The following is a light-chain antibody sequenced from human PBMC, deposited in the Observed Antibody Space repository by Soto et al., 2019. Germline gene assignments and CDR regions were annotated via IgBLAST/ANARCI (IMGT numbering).Light chain of an antibody. V-gene: IGLV2-23*01. J-gene: IGLJ1*01. CDR3: CSYVGNSYV. CDR1: SSDVGSYNL. CDR2: EGI. Sequence: SGLPQPASVYVSPGQSNTISCTGTSSDVGSYNLVSWYQQYPGKVPQLVIYEGIKRPSGVSNRFSASKSGNTASLTISGLQTEDEADYYCCSYVGNSYVFGTGTKVTVL.